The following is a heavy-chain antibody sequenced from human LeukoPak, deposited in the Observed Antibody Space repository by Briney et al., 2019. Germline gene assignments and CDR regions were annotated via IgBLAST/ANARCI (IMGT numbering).Heavy chain of an antibody. D-gene: IGHD4/OR15-4a*01. Sequence: GGSLRLSCAASGFTLDDYAMHWVRPAPGEGVEWFSDISWKRGSIGYADSVTGRYTISSDHAKDSLYLQMNSLRADDTVLHYCANDIATGIRLCYFDYWDQGTLVTVSS. CDR1: GFTLDDYA. CDR2: ISWKRGSI. V-gene: IGHV3-9*01. CDR3: ANDIATGIRLCYFDY. J-gene: IGHJ4*02.